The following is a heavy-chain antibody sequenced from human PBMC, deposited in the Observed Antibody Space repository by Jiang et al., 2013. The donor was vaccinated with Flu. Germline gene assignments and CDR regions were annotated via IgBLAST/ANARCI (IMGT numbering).Heavy chain of an antibody. V-gene: IGHV4-39*07. J-gene: IGHJ4*02. D-gene: IGHD5-12*01. CDR2: LSYGSA. CDR3: ARAQKYSGFELPYFDL. Sequence: RQPPRKGAGVDWKNLSYGSADXNPSLKSRVTIFVDTSKNQFSLKVTSVTAADTAVFYCARAQKYSGFELPYFDLWGQGTLVTVSS.